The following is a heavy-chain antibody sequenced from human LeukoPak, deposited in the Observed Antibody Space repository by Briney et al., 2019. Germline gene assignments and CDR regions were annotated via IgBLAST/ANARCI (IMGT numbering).Heavy chain of an antibody. V-gene: IGHV3-21*01. CDR2: ISGSSDYT. CDR1: GFPFSSYG. CDR3: ARDGFSSGWFN. Sequence: GRSLRLSCLASGFPFSSYGMHWVRQAPGKGREWISSISGSSDYTPYADFLKGRVTISRDNAKNSLYLQLNSLSVEDTAVYYCARDGFSSGWFNWGQGTMVTVSS. D-gene: IGHD6-19*01. J-gene: IGHJ3*01.